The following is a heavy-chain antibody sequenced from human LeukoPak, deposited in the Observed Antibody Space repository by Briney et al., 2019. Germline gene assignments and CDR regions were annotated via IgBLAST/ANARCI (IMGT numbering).Heavy chain of an antibody. CDR2: ISRGTTYI. Sequence: GGSLRLSCAASGFTFSSYSMNWVRQAPGEGLEWVSSISRGTTYIYYADSLKGRFTISRDNAKNSLYLQMNSLRAEDTAVYYCARAQDIVLVPAGYGMDVWGQGTTVTVS. V-gene: IGHV3-21*01. J-gene: IGHJ6*02. CDR1: GFTFSSYS. D-gene: IGHD2-2*01. CDR3: ARAQDIVLVPAGYGMDV.